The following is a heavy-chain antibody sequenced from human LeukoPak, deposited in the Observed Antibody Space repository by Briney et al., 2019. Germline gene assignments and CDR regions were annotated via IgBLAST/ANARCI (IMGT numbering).Heavy chain of an antibody. V-gene: IGHV4-59*01. Sequence: SETLSLTCTVAGGSINNYYWSWIRQPPGKGLELIGYIHYSGNTNYNPSLKSRVTVSLDTSKTQFSLKLTSVTAADTAVYYCARDSSGWDSSWYFDLWGRGTLVTVSS. D-gene: IGHD6-19*01. J-gene: IGHJ2*01. CDR1: GGSINNYY. CDR3: ARDSSGWDSSWYFDL. CDR2: IHYSGNT.